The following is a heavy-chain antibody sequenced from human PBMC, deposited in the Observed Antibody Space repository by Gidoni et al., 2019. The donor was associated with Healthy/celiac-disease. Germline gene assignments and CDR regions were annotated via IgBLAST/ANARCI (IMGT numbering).Heavy chain of an antibody. CDR3: AKDTVGYSSSWYDY. Sequence: EVQLLESGGGLVQPGGSLRPSCAASGFTFSSYGMSWVRQAPGKGLEWVSAISGSGGSTYYADSVKGRFTISRDNSKNTLYLQMNSLRAEDTAVYYCAKDTVGYSSSWYDYWGQGTLVTVSS. CDR1: GFTFSSYG. V-gene: IGHV3-23*01. CDR2: ISGSGGST. D-gene: IGHD6-13*01. J-gene: IGHJ4*02.